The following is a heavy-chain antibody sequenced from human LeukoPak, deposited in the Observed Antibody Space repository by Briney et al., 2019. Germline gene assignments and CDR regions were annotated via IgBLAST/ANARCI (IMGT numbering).Heavy chain of an antibody. CDR3: AREASTVDY. CDR1: GFTFSSYE. CDR2: ISSSGSTT. V-gene: IGHV3-48*03. D-gene: IGHD2-2*01. Sequence: GGSLRLSCAASGFTFSSYEMNWVRQAPGKGLEWVSYISSSGSTTYYADSVKGRFTISRDNAKNSLYLQMNSLRAEDTAVYYCAREASTVDYWGQGTLVTVSS. J-gene: IGHJ4*02.